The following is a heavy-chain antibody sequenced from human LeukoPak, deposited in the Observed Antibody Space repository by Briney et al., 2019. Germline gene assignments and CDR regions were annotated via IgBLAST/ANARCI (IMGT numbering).Heavy chain of an antibody. J-gene: IGHJ4*02. CDR1: GFTFSSYS. CDR2: ISGSGGST. D-gene: IGHD5-18*01. CDR3: ARPRTFDTAMVSLFDY. Sequence: GGSLRLSCAASGFTFSSYSMNWVRQAPGKGLEWVSAISGSGGSTYYADSVKGRFTISRDNSKNTLYLQMNSLRAEDTAVYYCARPRTFDTAMVSLFDYWGQGTLVTVSS. V-gene: IGHV3-23*01.